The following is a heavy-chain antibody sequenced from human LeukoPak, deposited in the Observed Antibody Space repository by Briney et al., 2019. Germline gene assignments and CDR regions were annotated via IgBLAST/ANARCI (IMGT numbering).Heavy chain of an antibody. J-gene: IGHJ6*02. V-gene: IGHV3-23*01. CDR3: AKRTPYGDHYYYYGMDV. D-gene: IGHD4-17*01. CDR1: GFTFSSYA. CDR2: ISGSGGST. Sequence: GGSLRLSCAASGFTFSSYAMSWVRQAPGKGLEWVSAISGSGGSTYYADSVKGRFTISRDNSKNTLYLQMNSLRAEDTAVYYCAKRTPYGDHYYYYGMDVWGQGTTVTVSS.